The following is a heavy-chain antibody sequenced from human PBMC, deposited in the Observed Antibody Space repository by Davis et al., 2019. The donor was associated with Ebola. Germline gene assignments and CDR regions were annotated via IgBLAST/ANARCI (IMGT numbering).Heavy chain of an antibody. Sequence: PGGSLRLSCVASGFTFSSYSMNWVRQAPGKGLEWVAVIWYDGSNKYYADSVKGRFTISRDNSKNTLYLQMNSLRAEDTAVYYCARAPGYGIFDYWGQGTLVTVSS. D-gene: IGHD1-1*01. J-gene: IGHJ4*02. CDR2: IWYDGSNK. CDR1: GFTFSSYS. V-gene: IGHV3-33*08. CDR3: ARAPGYGIFDY.